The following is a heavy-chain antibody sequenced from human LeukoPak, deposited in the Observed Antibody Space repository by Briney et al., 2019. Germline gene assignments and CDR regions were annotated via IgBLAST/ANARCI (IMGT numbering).Heavy chain of an antibody. Sequence: ASVKASCKTSGFTFNNYGFTWVRQAPGQGLEWMGWVSAYSGDRDYAQSLQGRVTMTTDTSTNTAYMELRSLRSDDTAVYYCARASASRTDSNSYYFETTKKNGFDVWGQGTMVTVSS. CDR1: GFTFNNYG. D-gene: IGHD3-22*01. CDR2: VSAYSGDR. CDR3: ARASASRTDSNSYYFETTKKNGFDV. V-gene: IGHV1-18*01. J-gene: IGHJ3*01.